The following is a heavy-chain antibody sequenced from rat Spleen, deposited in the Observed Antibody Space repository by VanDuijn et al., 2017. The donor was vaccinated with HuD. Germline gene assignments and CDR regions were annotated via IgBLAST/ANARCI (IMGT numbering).Heavy chain of an antibody. D-gene: IGHD4-4*01. CDR2: ISPSGTGT. CDR1: GFTFSNYD. CDR3: VRQDTAGYSNWFTY. Sequence: EVQLVESGGGLVQPGRSLKLSCAASGFTFSNYDMAWVRQDSTKGLEWVASISPSGTGTYYRDSVKGRFTVSRDNAKSTLYLQMDSLRSEETATYYCVRQDTAGYSNWFTYWCQGTLVTVSS. V-gene: IGHV5-25*01. J-gene: IGHJ3*01.